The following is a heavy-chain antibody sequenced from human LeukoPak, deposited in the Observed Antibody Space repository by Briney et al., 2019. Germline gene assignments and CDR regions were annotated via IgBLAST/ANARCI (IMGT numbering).Heavy chain of an antibody. CDR1: GGSISSYY. CDR3: ASLRDGYRGF. D-gene: IGHD5-24*01. V-gene: IGHV4-39*01. Sequence: PSETLSLTCTVSGGSISSYYWGWIRQPPGKGLEWIGNMYYSGSTYYNPSLKSRVTISVDTSKNQFSLKLRSVTAADTAVYYCASLRDGYRGFWGQGTLVTVSS. CDR2: MYYSGST. J-gene: IGHJ4*02.